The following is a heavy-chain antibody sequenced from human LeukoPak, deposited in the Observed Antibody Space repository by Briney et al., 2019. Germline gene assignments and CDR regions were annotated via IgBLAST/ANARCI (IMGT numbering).Heavy chain of an antibody. V-gene: IGHV3-48*04. J-gene: IGHJ5*02. CDR2: ISSSGSI. CDR1: VFTVSSNS. D-gene: IGHD2-15*01. Sequence: GWALRLSCAASVFTVSSNSMNWVRQAPGRGVEWVSYISSSGSIYYADSVKGRFTISRDNAKNSLYLEMNSLSADDTAVYYCARDYCSGGACHQILTWGQGTLVTVSS. CDR3: ARDYCSGGACHQILT.